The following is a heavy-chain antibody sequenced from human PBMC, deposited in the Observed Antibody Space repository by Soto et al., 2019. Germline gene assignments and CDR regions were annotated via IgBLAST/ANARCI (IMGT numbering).Heavy chain of an antibody. Sequence: EVPLLESGGGLVQPGGSLTLSCAASKFLFSSYAMTWVRQAPGKGLEWVSLISGSGGSANYVDSVKGRFTISRDNSNNTLYLQMNSLRVEDTAVYYCAKGRPPFDLWGRGTLVTVSS. J-gene: IGHJ2*01. CDR2: ISGSGGSA. CDR1: KFLFSSYA. CDR3: AKGRPPFDL. V-gene: IGHV3-23*01.